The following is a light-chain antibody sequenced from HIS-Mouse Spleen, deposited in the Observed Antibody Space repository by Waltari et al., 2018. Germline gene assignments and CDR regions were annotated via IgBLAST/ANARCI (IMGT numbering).Light chain of an antibody. V-gene: IGLV2-23*01. Sequence: PGQSITISCTGTSSDVGSYNLFSWYQQHPGKAPKLMIYEGSKRPSGVSNRFSGSKSGNTASLTISGLQAEDEADYYCCSYAGSSTWVFGGGTKLTVL. CDR2: EGS. CDR1: SSDVGSYNL. J-gene: IGLJ3*02. CDR3: CSYAGSSTWV.